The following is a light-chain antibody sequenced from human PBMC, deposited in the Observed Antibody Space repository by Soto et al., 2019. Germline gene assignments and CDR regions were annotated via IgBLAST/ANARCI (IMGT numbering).Light chain of an antibody. CDR3: QKHSSVPFT. CDR1: QGIRNS. J-gene: IGKJ4*01. CDR2: AAS. Sequence: DIQMTQSPSFLSASVGDRVTITCRASQGIRNSLAWYQHKPGKVPKLLIYAASTLYSGVSSRFSGSGSGTDFSLTIGSLQTEDVAVYYGQKHSSVPFTFGGGTKVEIK. V-gene: IGKV1-27*01.